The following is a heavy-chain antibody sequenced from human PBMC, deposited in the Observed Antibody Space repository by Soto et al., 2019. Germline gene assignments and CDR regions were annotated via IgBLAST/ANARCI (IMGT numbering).Heavy chain of an antibody. Sequence: SVNVSCNASGGTFSSYAISWVRQAPGQGLEWMGGIIPIFGTANYAQKFQGRVTITADESTSTAYMELSSLRSEDTAVYYCATTSSGYPLNGMDVWGQGTTFTVSS. CDR2: IIPIFGTA. CDR1: GGTFSSYA. J-gene: IGHJ6*02. V-gene: IGHV1-69*13. CDR3: ATTSSGYPLNGMDV. D-gene: IGHD3-22*01.